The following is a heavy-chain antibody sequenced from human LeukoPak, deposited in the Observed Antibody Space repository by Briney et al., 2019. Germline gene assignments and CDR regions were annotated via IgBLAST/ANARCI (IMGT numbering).Heavy chain of an antibody. D-gene: IGHD6-19*01. Sequence: GGSLRHSRALSGFPLSRDFMSGVCQAPRRGVRAVSIIYSGGSTDYAHAVRGRFSIYTDSSQNTVSLQMNSLRVEDTAVYYCARGDVSGWPLDKWGQGTLVTVSS. V-gene: IGHV3-53*01. CDR3: ARGDVSGWPLDK. J-gene: IGHJ4*02. CDR2: IYSGGST. CDR1: GFPLSRDF.